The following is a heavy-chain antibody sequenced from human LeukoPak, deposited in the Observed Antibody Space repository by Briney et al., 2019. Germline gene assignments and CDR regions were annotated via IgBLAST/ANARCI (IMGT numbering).Heavy chain of an antibody. J-gene: IGHJ1*01. CDR1: GFTFDDYA. CDR2: VSWNSGSI. Sequence: GRSLRLSCAASGFTFDDYAMHWVRQAPGKGLEWVSGVSWNSGSIGYADSVKGRFTISRDNAKNTLYLQMNSLRAEDTGVYYCARESTEERPGCWGQGTLVTVSS. D-gene: IGHD4-17*01. V-gene: IGHV3-9*01. CDR3: ARESTEERPGC.